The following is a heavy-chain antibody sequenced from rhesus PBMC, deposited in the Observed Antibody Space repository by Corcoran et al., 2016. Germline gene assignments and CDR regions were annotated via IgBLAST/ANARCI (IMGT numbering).Heavy chain of an antibody. CDR2: VYGKCAST. D-gene: IGHD2-39*02. J-gene: IGHJ6*01. V-gene: IGHV4-143*01. CDR1: GGSISGSYN. CDR3: ARRGYTDHLGGWDA. Sequence: QVQLQESGPGLVKPSETLSLTCTVSGGSISGSYNWNWICQSPGKGLEWMGAVYGKCASTHDSPSLKCRVTSLKDQANNQCSLRLTSVTAAETAVYYCARRGYTDHLGGWDAWGQGVVVTVSS.